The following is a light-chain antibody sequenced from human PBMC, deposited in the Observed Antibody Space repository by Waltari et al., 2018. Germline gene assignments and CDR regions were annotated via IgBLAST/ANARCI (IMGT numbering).Light chain of an antibody. CDR2: ASS. J-gene: IGKJ5*01. CDR3: QQSYSTPIT. V-gene: IGKV1-39*01. CDR1: RSISTY. Sequence: DIQMTQSPSSLSASVGDRVTITCRASRSISTYLNWYQQKPGRAPKLLIYASSTLQSAVPSRVSGSGYGTDFTLTISSLQPEDFAAYYGQQSYSTPITFGQGTRLEMK.